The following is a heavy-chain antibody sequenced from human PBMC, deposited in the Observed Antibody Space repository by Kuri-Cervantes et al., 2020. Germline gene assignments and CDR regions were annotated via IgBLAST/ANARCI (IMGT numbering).Heavy chain of an antibody. Sequence: SETLSLTCALSGYSISSGYYWGWIRQPPGKGLEWIGSIYHSGSTYYNPSLKSRVTISVDTSKNQFSLKLSSVTAADTAVYYCARHKRGYFDYWGQGTLVTVSS. CDR2: IYHSGST. CDR3: ARHKRGYFDY. D-gene: IGHD5-24*01. J-gene: IGHJ4*02. V-gene: IGHV4-38-2*01. CDR1: GYSISSGYY.